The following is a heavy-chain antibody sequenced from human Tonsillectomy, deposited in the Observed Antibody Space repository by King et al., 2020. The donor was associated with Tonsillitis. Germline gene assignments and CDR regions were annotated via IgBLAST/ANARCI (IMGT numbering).Heavy chain of an antibody. CDR1: GFTFNIYT. Sequence: DVQLVESGGGLVKPGGSLRLSCAASGFTFNIYTMRWVRQAPGKGLEWVSSISTIGSNMYYSDSVKGRFTISRDNAKNSLFLLMNSLIAEDTAVYYCAKERQRTTSFDYWGQGTLVTVSS. CDR3: AKERQRTTSFDY. J-gene: IGHJ4*02. D-gene: IGHD2/OR15-2a*01. V-gene: IGHV3-21*01. CDR2: ISTIGSNM.